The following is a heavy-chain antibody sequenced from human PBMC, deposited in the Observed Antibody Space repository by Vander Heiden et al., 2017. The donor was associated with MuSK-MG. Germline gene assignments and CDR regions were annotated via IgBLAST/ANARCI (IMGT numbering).Heavy chain of an antibody. Sequence: QVQLVESGGGVVQPGRSLRLSCAASGFTFSSYAMHWVRQAPGKGLEWVAVIWYDGSNKYYADSVKGRFTISRDNSKNTLYLQMNSLRAEDTAVYYCARTMTTVTTGNAFDIWGQGTMVTVSS. J-gene: IGHJ3*02. CDR2: IWYDGSNK. CDR1: GFTFSSYA. CDR3: ARTMTTVTTGNAFDI. V-gene: IGHV3-33*01. D-gene: IGHD4-17*01.